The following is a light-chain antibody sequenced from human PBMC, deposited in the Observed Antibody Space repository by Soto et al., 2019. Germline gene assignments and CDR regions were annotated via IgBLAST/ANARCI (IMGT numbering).Light chain of an antibody. Sequence: AIQMTQSPSSLSASLGGRVTITCRASQGIRNDLGWYQQKPGKAPKLLIYSASDLESGVPSRFSGSGSGTDFTLIISSLQPEDFATYYCLQTYNYPRTFGQGTKVDI. CDR3: LQTYNYPRT. J-gene: IGKJ1*01. CDR2: SAS. V-gene: IGKV1-6*01. CDR1: QGIRND.